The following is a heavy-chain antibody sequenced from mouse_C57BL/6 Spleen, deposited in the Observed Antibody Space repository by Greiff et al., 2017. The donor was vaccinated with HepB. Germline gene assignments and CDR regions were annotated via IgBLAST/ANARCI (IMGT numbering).Heavy chain of an antibody. V-gene: IGHV14-3*01. CDR1: GFNIKNTY. CDR3: ARNYDGRSPWFAD. J-gene: IGHJ3*01. Sequence: VQLQQSVAELVRPGASVKLSCTASGFNIKNTYMHWVKQRPEQGLEWIGRIDPANGNTKYAPKFQGKATITADTSSNTAYLQLSSLTSEDTAIYYGARNYDGRSPWFADWGQGTLVTVSA. D-gene: IGHD1-1*01. CDR2: IDPANGNT.